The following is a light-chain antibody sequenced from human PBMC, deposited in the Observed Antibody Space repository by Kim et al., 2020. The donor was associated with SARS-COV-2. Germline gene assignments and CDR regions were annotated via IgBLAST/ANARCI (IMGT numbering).Light chain of an antibody. Sequence: LTQPASVSGSPGQSITISCTGTSSDVGGYNYVSWYQQHPGKAPKLMIYDVSKRPSGVSNRFSGSKSGNTASLTISGLQAEDEADYYCSSYTSSSTSWVFGGGTQLTVL. CDR3: SSYTSSSTSWV. CDR1: SSDVGGYNY. V-gene: IGLV2-14*01. CDR2: DVS. J-gene: IGLJ3*02.